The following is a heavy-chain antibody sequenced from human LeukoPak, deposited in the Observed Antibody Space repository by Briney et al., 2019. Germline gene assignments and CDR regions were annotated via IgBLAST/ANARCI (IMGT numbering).Heavy chain of an antibody. J-gene: IGHJ4*02. CDR2: AYYRSKWYI. CDR1: GDSVSGSPAV. Sequence: SQTLSLTCANSGDSVSGSPAVWNWIRQSPSRGLEWLGRAYYRSKWYIDYAVSVKGRITITPDTSKNQFSLQLNSVTPEDTAVYYCARGAVRGGTNFDYWGQGTLVTVSS. V-gene: IGHV6-1*01. D-gene: IGHD3-10*01. CDR3: ARGAVRGGTNFDY.